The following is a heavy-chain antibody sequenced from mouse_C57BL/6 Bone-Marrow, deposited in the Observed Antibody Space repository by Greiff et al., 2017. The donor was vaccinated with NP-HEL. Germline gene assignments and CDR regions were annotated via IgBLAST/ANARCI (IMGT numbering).Heavy chain of an antibody. CDR1: GYTFTDYY. V-gene: IGHV1-19*01. D-gene: IGHD1-1*01. Sequence: EVQLQQSGPVLVKPGASVKMSCKASGYTFTDYYMNWVKQSHGKSLEWIGVINPYNGGTSYNQKFKGKATLTVDKSSSTAYMELNSLTSEDSAVYYCARYLLYYYGSSYPGFAYWGQGTLVTVSA. CDR2: INPYNGGT. CDR3: ARYLLYYYGSSYPGFAY. J-gene: IGHJ3*01.